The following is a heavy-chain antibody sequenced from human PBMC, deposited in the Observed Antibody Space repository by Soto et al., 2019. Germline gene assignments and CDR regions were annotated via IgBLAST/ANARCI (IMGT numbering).Heavy chain of an antibody. CDR3: ARDRGKGIRFLEWLQPFDI. CDR1: GGSVSSGSYC. V-gene: IGHV4-61*01. J-gene: IGHJ3*02. Sequence: PSETLSLTCTVSGGSVSSGSYCWSWIRQPPGKGLEWIGYIYYSGSTNYNPSLKSRVTISVDTSKNQFSLKLSSVTAADTAVYYCARDRGKGIRFLEWLQPFDIWGQGTMVTVSS. D-gene: IGHD3-3*01. CDR2: IYYSGST.